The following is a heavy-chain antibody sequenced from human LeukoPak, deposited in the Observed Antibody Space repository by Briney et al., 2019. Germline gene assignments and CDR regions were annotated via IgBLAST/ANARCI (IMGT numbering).Heavy chain of an antibody. CDR3: VKETIAAAGTFDY. V-gene: IGHV3-64D*06. CDR2: ISSNGGST. CDR1: GFTFSSYA. Sequence: GGSLRLSCSASGFTFSSYAMHWVRQAPGKGLEYVSAISSNGGSTYYADSVKGRSTISRDNSKNTLYLQMSSLRAEDTAVYYCVKETIAAAGTFDYWGQGTLVTVSS. J-gene: IGHJ4*02. D-gene: IGHD6-13*01.